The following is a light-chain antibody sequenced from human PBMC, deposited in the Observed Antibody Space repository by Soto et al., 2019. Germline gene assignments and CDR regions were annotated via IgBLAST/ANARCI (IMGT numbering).Light chain of an antibody. J-gene: IGKJ5*01. CDR1: QTISSN. CDR2: GAS. V-gene: IGKV3-15*01. CDR3: QQYGSSPT. Sequence: EVVMTQSPATLSVSPGERATLSCRANQTISSNLAWYQQKPGQAPRLLIYGASTRATGIPARFSGSGSGTDFTLTISRLEPEDFAVYYCQQYGSSPTFGQGTRLEI.